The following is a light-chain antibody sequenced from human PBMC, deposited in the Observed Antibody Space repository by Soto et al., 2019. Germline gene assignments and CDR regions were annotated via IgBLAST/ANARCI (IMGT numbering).Light chain of an antibody. V-gene: IGKV1-39*01. Sequence: DIQMTQSPSSLSASVGDRVTITCRASQTISTYLNWYQQKVGKAPKLLIYAASSLQGGVPSRFSGSGSGTDFTITISSLQPEDFATYYCQQSVSTPWTFGQGTNVDIK. CDR2: AAS. CDR3: QQSVSTPWT. J-gene: IGKJ1*01. CDR1: QTISTY.